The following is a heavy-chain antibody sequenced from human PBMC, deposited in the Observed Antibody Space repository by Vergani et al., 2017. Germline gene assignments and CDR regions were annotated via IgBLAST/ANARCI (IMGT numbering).Heavy chain of an antibody. J-gene: IGHJ6*02. CDR2: INHSGST. CDR3: ARGMVRGVIALYGMDV. V-gene: IGHV4-34*01. D-gene: IGHD3-10*01. CDR1: GGSFSGYY. Sequence: QVQLEESGPGLVKPSETLSLTCTVSGGSFSGYYWSWIRQPPGKGLEWIGEINHSGSTNYNPSLKSRVTISVDTSKNQFSLKLSSVTAADTAVYYCARGMVRGVIALYGMDVWGQGP.